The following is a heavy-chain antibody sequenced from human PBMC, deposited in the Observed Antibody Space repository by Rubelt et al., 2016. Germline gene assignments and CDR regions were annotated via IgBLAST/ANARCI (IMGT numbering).Heavy chain of an antibody. D-gene: IGHD4-17*01. CDR3: AMTTVNYYYHGMDV. CDR1: GFTFSDYY. CDR2: ISYDGSNK. J-gene: IGHJ6*02. Sequence: QVQLVESGGGVVQPGRSLRLSCAASGFTFSDYYMSWIRQAPGKGLEWAAVISYDGSNKYYADSVKGRFTISRDNSKNTLYLQMNSLGAEDTAVYYCAMTTVNYYYHGMDVWGQGTTVTVSS. V-gene: IGHV3-30*03.